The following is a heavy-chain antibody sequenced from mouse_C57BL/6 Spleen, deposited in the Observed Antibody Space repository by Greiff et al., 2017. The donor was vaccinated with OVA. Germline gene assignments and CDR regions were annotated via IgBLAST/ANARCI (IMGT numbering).Heavy chain of an antibody. J-gene: IGHJ1*03. CDR3: TREHYDYDEYFDV. V-gene: IGHV5-9-1*02. CDR1: GFTFSSYA. Sequence: EVQGVESGEGLVKPGGSLKLSCAASGFTFSSYAMSWVRQTPEKRLEWVAYISSGGDYIYYADTVKGRFPISRDNARNTLYLQMSSLKSEDTAMYYCTREHYDYDEYFDVWGTGTTVTVSS. CDR2: ISSGGDYI. D-gene: IGHD2-4*01.